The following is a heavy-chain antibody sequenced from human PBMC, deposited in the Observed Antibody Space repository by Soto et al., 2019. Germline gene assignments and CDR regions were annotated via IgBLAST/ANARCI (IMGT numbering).Heavy chain of an antibody. CDR3: ARDRTGAAYFDY. D-gene: IGHD1-26*01. V-gene: IGHV1-46*03. CDR1: GFTVTNYY. J-gene: IGHJ4*02. Sequence: QVQLVQSGAEVKKPGTSVKVSCKASGFTVTNYYMHWLRLAPGQGPEWMGLINPAGDTTSFAPKFRGRVTVTRHTSTSTIYMEMRGLRSEDTAFYYCARDRTGAAYFDYWGQGTLVTVS. CDR2: INPAGDTT.